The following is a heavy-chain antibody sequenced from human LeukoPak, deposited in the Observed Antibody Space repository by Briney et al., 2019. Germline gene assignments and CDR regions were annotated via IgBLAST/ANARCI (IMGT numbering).Heavy chain of an antibody. V-gene: IGHV1-18*01. CDR3: ASQATDYDILTGYYTYNWFDP. D-gene: IGHD3-9*01. J-gene: IGHJ5*02. CDR2: ISAYNGNT. Sequence: GASVKVSCKASGYTFTSYGISWVRQAPGPGLEWMGWISAYNGNTNYAQKLQGRVTMTTDTSTSTAYMELSSLRSEDTAVYYCASQATDYDILTGYYTYNWFDPWGQGTLVTVSS. CDR1: GYTFTSYG.